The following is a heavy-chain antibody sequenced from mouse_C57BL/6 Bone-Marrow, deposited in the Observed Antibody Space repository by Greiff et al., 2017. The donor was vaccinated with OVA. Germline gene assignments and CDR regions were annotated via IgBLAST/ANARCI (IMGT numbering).Heavy chain of an antibody. J-gene: IGHJ4*01. CDR2: ISYDGSN. V-gene: IGHV3-6*01. CDR3: ARNAYYSNYDYYAMDY. CDR1: GYSITSGYY. Sequence: VQLKQSGPGLVKPSQSLSLTCSVTGYSITSGYYWNWIRQSPGNKLEWMGYISYDGSNNYNPSLKNRISITRDTSKNQFFLKLNSVTTEDTATYYCARNAYYSNYDYYAMDYWGQGTSVTVSS. D-gene: IGHD2-5*01.